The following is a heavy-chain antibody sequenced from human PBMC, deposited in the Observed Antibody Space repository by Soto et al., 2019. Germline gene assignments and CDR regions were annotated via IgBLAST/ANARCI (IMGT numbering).Heavy chain of an antibody. D-gene: IGHD5-12*01. CDR3: ARGGFNGYSGYDYVDAFDI. Sequence: SGTLSLTCTVSGGSISSYYWSWIRQPPGKGLEWIGYIYYSGSTNYNPSLKSRVTISVDTSKNQFSLKLSSVTAADTAVYYCARGGFNGYSGYDYVDAFDIWGQGTMVTVSS. V-gene: IGHV4-59*01. CDR1: GGSISSYY. CDR2: IYYSGST. J-gene: IGHJ3*02.